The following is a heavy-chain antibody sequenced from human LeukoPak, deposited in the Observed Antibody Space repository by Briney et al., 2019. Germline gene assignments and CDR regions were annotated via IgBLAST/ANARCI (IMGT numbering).Heavy chain of an antibody. V-gene: IGHV3-49*04. CDR2: IRSKDYDGTT. CDR3: TRGDSSSWYVGVYYFDY. J-gene: IGHJ4*02. Sequence: GGSLRLSCTASGFTFGDYAMSWVRQAPGKGLEWVGFIRSKDYDGTTKYAASLKGRFTISRDDSKSIAYLQMNSLKTEDTAVYYCTRGDSSSWYVGVYYFDYWGQGTLVTVSS. CDR1: GFTFGDYA. D-gene: IGHD6-13*01.